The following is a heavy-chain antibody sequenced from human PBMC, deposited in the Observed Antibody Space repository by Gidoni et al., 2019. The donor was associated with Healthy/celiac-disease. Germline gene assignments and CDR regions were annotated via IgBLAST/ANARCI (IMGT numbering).Heavy chain of an antibody. Sequence: QLQLQESGPGLVKPSETLSLTCTVSGGSLSSRSYYWGWIRQPPGKGLEWIGSIYYSGSTYYNPSLKSRVTISVDTSKNQFSLKLSSVTAADTAVYYCASRIGDYYYYGMDVWGQGTTVTVSS. CDR1: GGSLSSRSYY. J-gene: IGHJ6*02. V-gene: IGHV4-39*01. D-gene: IGHD3-3*01. CDR3: ASRIGDYYYYGMDV. CDR2: IYYSGST.